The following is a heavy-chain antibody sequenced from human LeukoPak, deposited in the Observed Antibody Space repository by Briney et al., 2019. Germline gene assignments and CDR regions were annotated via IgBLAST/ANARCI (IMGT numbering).Heavy chain of an antibody. V-gene: IGHV1-8*01. Sequence: ASVKVSCKASGYTFTSYDINWVRQATGQGLEWMGWMNPNSGNTGYAQKFQGRVTMTRNTSISTAYMELSSLRSEDTAVYYCAGGYDSSGYYLDWGQGTLVTVS. D-gene: IGHD3-22*01. CDR3: AGGYDSSGYYLD. J-gene: IGHJ4*02. CDR2: MNPNSGNT. CDR1: GYTFTSYD.